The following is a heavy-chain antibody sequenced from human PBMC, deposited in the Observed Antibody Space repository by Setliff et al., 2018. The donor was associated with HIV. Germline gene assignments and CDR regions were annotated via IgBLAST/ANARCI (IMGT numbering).Heavy chain of an antibody. Sequence: SETLSLTCTVTGDSISSSVYYWGWVRQPPGKGLEWIGTIYYTGSTYYHPSLKSRVTISIDTSKDQFSLKMASVTAADTAVYYCARLYNRHYGDNWGRGTLVTVS. V-gene: IGHV4-39*01. J-gene: IGHJ4*02. CDR3: ARLYNRHYGDN. D-gene: IGHD1-1*01. CDR2: IYYTGST. CDR1: GDSISSSVYY.